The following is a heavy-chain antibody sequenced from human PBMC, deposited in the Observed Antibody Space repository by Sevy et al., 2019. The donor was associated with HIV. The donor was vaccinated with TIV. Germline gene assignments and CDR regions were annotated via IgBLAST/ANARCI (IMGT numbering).Heavy chain of an antibody. V-gene: IGHV3-30-3*01. Sequence: GGSLRLSCAASGFTFSNYAMHWVRQAPGKGLEWVAVISYDGSNKYYADSVKGRFTISRDNFKNTLHLQMNSLRAKDTAVYYCARDWALGYGDYDYYYYYGMDVWGQGTTVTVSS. J-gene: IGHJ6*02. CDR3: ARDWALGYGDYDYYYYYGMDV. D-gene: IGHD4-17*01. CDR2: ISYDGSNK. CDR1: GFTFSNYA.